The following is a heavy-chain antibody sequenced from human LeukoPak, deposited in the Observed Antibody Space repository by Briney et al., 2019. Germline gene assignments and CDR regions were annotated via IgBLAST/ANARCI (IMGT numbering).Heavy chain of an antibody. CDR3: ASRTGYSSGWYEGEYYFDY. J-gene: IGHJ4*02. D-gene: IGHD6-19*01. Sequence: GGSLRLSCAASGFTFSSDAMSWVRQAPGKGLEWVSAISGGTTYYAGSVKGRFTISRDNAKNSLYLQMNSLRAEDTAVYYCASRTGYSSGWYEGEYYFDYWGQGTLVTVSS. V-gene: IGHV3-23*01. CDR1: GFTFSSDA. CDR2: ISGGTT.